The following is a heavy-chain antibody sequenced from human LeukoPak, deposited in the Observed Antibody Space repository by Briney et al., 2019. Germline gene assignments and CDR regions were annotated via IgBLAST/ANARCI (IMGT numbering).Heavy chain of an antibody. J-gene: IGHJ4*02. CDR2: INSDGSST. D-gene: IGHD1-14*01. CDR1: GFTFSSYW. CDR3: ARVINGIRYYFDY. V-gene: IGHV3-74*01. Sequence: GGSLRLSCAASGFTFSSYWMHWVRQAPGKGLVWVSRINSDGSSTSYADSVKGRFTISRDNAKNTLYLQMNSLRAEDTAVYYCARVINGIRYYFDYWGQGTLVTVSS.